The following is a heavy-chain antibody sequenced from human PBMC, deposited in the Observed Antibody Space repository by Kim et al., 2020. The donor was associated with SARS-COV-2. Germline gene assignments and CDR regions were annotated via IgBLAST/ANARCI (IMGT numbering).Heavy chain of an antibody. CDR3: ARLENYYGSGSYIDY. Sequence: SETLSLTCTVSGGSISSYYWSWIRQPPGKGLEWIGYIYYSGSTNYNPSLKSRVTISVDTSKNQFSLKLSSVTAADTAVYYCARLENYYGSGSYIDYWGQGTLVTVSS. J-gene: IGHJ4*02. V-gene: IGHV4-59*08. CDR1: GGSISSYY. D-gene: IGHD3-10*01. CDR2: IYYSGST.